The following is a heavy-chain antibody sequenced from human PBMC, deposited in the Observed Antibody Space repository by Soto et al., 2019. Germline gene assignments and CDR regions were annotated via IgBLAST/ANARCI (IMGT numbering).Heavy chain of an antibody. V-gene: IGHV1-69*06. CDR1: GGTFSSYA. D-gene: IGHD3-3*01. Sequence: ASVKVSCKASGGTFSSYAISWVRQAPGQGLEWMGGIIPIFGTANYAQKFQGRVTITADKSTSTAYMELSSLRSEDTAVYYYARDGTRGVLRFLEWLLPRTPYYYYGMDVWGQGTTVTVSS. CDR3: ARDGTRGVLRFLEWLLPRTPYYYYGMDV. CDR2: IIPIFGTA. J-gene: IGHJ6*02.